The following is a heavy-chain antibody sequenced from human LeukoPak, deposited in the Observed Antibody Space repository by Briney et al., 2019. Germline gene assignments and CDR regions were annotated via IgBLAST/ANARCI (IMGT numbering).Heavy chain of an antibody. V-gene: IGHV4-38-2*02. CDR1: DYSISSGYY. CDR2: LYHSGST. Sequence: SETLSLTCTVSDYSISSGYYWGWNRQPPGKGLEWIGNLYHSGSTYYNPSLKSRVTISVDTSKNQFSLKLTSVSAADTAVYFCARGAGGWAGYFDYWGQGTLVTVSS. D-gene: IGHD6-19*01. CDR3: ARGAGGWAGYFDY. J-gene: IGHJ4*02.